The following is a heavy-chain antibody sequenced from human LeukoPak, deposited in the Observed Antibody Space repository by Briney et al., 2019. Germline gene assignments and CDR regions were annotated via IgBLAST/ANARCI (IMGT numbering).Heavy chain of an antibody. CDR1: GFTFDDYA. Sequence: GGSLRLSCAASGFTFDDYAMHWVRQAPGKGLEWVSLISWDGGSTYYADSVKGRFTISRDNSKNPLYLQMNSLRAEDTALYYCAKAKYDFWSGYPNYYYYYMDVWGKGTTVTVSS. CDR2: ISWDGGST. J-gene: IGHJ6*03. V-gene: IGHV3-43D*03. D-gene: IGHD3-3*01. CDR3: AKAKYDFWSGYPNYYYYYMDV.